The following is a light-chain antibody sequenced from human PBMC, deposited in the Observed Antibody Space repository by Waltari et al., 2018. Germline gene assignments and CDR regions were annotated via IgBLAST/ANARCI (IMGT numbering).Light chain of an antibody. Sequence: QSALTQPASVSGSPGQSITISCTGTSSDIGGYKYVSWYQQHPGEAPKLMIYVVSNRPSGFSNRFSGSKSGSTASLTISGLQSEDEADYYCSSYMNSSLVFGAGTKVTVL. J-gene: IGLJ3*02. CDR1: SSDIGGYKY. CDR3: SSYMNSSLV. V-gene: IGLV2-14*01. CDR2: VVS.